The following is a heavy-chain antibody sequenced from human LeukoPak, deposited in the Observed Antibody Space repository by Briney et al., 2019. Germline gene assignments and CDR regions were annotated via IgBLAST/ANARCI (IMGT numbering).Heavy chain of an antibody. CDR2: ISADAVDT. CDR1: GFTFSNHA. CDR3: AKPMALNWFDP. D-gene: IGHD5-24*01. V-gene: IGHV3-23*01. J-gene: IGHJ5*02. Sequence: GGSLRLSGVASGFTFSNHAMTWVRKAPGKGLEWVSAISADAVDTFYAPSVKGRFTISRDNSKNTLYLQMNNLRAEDTAVYYCAKPMALNWFDPWGQGTLVTVSS.